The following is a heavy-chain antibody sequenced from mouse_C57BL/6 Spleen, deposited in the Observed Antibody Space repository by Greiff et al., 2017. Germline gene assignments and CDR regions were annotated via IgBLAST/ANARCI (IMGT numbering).Heavy chain of an antibody. CDR1: GYAFSSSW. V-gene: IGHV1-82*01. CDR3: AGHPGTVWYFDV. Sequence: QVQLQQSGPELVKPGASVKISCKASGYAFSSSWMNWVKQRPGQGLEWIGRISPGDGDTNYNGQFKGKATLTADKSASTAYMRLSSLTSEDSAVYFCAGHPGTVWYFDVWGTGTTVTVSS. D-gene: IGHD4-1*01. J-gene: IGHJ1*03. CDR2: ISPGDGDT.